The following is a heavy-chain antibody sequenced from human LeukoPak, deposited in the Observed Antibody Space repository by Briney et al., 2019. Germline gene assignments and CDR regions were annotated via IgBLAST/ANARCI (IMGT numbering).Heavy chain of an antibody. V-gene: IGHV1-8*01. CDR1: GYTFTSYD. Sequence: ASVKVCCTASGYTFTSYDINRVRQATGQGLEWMGWTNLNSGNTGYAQKFQGRVTMTRTTSITTTYMELRRLSCEDTAVYYYSIRRWLQLDYWGQGTLVTVSS. D-gene: IGHD5-24*01. CDR3: SIRRWLQLDY. J-gene: IGHJ4*02. CDR2: TNLNSGNT.